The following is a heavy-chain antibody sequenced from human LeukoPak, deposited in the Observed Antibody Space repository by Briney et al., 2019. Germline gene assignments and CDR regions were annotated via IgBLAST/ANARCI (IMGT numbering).Heavy chain of an antibody. CDR3: ARDGAIVVVPAAKSYYYYGMDV. CDR1: GYTFTGYY. J-gene: IGHJ6*02. V-gene: IGHV1-2*02. Sequence: ASVKVSCKASGYTFTGYYMHWVRQAPGQGLEWMGWINPNSGGTNYAQKLQGRVTMTRDTSISTAYMELSRLRSDDTAVYYCARDGAIVVVPAAKSYYYYGMDVWGQGTTVTVSS. CDR2: INPNSGGT. D-gene: IGHD2-2*01.